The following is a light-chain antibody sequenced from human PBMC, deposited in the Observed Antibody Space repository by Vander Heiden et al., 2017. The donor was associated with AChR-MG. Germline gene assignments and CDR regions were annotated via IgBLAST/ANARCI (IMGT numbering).Light chain of an antibody. CDR2: RDT. J-gene: IGLJ2*01. V-gene: IGLV3-25*03. CDR3: QSANRSGAYPV. Sequence: YELNQPPSVSVSPGQTPTITCSGDVVPKQYAYWYQHKAGQAPLLVIYRDTGRPSGITERFAGSSSGTTVTLTSTGVQAEDEADYYCQSANRSGAYPVFGGGTKLTVL. CDR1: VVPKQY.